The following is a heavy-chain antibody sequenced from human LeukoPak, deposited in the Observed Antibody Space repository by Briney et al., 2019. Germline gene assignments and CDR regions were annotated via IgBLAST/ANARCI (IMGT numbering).Heavy chain of an antibody. V-gene: IGHV4-4*09. CDR2: IYTSGST. CDR1: GGSISSYY. Sequence: SETLSLTCTVSGGSISSYYWSWIRQPPGKGLEWVGYIYTSGSTNYNPSLKSRVTISVDTSKNQFSLKLSSVTAADTAVYYCARRVVRSSSFDYWGQGTLVTVSS. CDR3: ARRVVRSSSFDY. D-gene: IGHD3-22*01. J-gene: IGHJ4*02.